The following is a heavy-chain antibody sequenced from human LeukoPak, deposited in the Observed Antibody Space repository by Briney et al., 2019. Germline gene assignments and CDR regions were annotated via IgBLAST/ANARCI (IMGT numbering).Heavy chain of an antibody. CDR1: GFTLSSYA. CDR2: TSSSDAGT. D-gene: IGHD6-13*01. V-gene: IGHV3-23*01. Sequence: PGGSLRLSCAASGFTLSSYAMSWVRQAPGKGLEWVSATSSSDAGTYYADSVKGRFTISRDNSKNTLYLQMNNLRTEDTAVYYCAKDGQLGTADHWGQGTLVTVSS. CDR3: AKDGQLGTADH. J-gene: IGHJ4*02.